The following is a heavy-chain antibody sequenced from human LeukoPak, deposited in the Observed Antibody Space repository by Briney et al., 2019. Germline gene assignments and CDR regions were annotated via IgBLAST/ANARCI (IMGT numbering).Heavy chain of an antibody. CDR3: ASGNWNDRAFDI. J-gene: IGHJ3*02. CDR2: IKQDGSEK. D-gene: IGHD1-20*01. Sequence: GGSLRLSCAVSGFTFSNYWMNWVRQAPGKGLEWVANIKQDGSEKYYVDSVKGRFTISRDNAKNSLYLQMNSLRAEDTAVYYCASGNWNDRAFDIWGQGTMVAVSS. CDR1: GFTFSNYW. V-gene: IGHV3-7*01.